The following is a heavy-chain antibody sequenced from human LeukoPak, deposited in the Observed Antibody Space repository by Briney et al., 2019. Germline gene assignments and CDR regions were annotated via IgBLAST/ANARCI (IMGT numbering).Heavy chain of an antibody. Sequence: ASVTVSCQASGYTFTNYGINWVRQASGQGLEWMGWTSVYKGNTVYAQKLQGRVTMTTETSTSTVYLELRSLRSDDTAMYYCARVVSGSYYHLDYWGQGTQVTVS. CDR1: GYTFTNYG. V-gene: IGHV1-18*01. CDR2: TSVYKGNT. J-gene: IGHJ4*02. CDR3: ARVVSGSYYHLDY. D-gene: IGHD1-26*01.